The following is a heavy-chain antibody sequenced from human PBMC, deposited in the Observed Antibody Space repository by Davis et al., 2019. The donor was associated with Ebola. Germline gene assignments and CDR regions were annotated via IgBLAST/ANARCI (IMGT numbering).Heavy chain of an antibody. CDR3: AKDIRGSIVGATRFDY. CDR1: GFTFSSYA. Sequence: GESLKISCAASGFTFSSYAMHWVRQAPGKGLEWVAVISYDGSNKYYADSVKGRFTISRDNAKNSLYLQMNSLRAEDTALYYCAKDIRGSIVGATRFDYWGQGTLVTVSS. J-gene: IGHJ4*02. V-gene: IGHV3-30-3*01. CDR2: ISYDGSNK. D-gene: IGHD1-26*01.